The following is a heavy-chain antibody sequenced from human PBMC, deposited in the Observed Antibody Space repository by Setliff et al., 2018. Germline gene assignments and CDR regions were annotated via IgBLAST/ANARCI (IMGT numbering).Heavy chain of an antibody. CDR2: SSSSSSTI. CDR3: ARDPYYYDSSGYLTFDY. CDR1: GFTFSSYS. V-gene: IGHV3-48*01. J-gene: IGHJ4*02. D-gene: IGHD3-22*01. Sequence: GGSLRLSCAASGFTFSSYSMNWVRQAPGKGLEWVSYSSSSSSTIYYADSVKGRFTISRDNAKNSLYLQMNSLRAEDTAVYYCARDPYYYDSSGYLTFDYWGQGTLVTVSS.